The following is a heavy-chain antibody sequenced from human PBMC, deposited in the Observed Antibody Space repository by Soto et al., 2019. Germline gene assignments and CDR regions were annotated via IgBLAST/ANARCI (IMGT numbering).Heavy chain of an antibody. J-gene: IGHJ4*02. D-gene: IGHD4-17*01. Sequence: EVQLVESGGGLVQPGGSLRLSCAASGFTVSSNYMSWVRQAPGKGLEWVSVIYTGCSTNYADSVKGRFTISRDNSKNTLYLQMNSLRAEDTAVYYCAGRSGVRGDYGVNYWGQGTLVTVSS. V-gene: IGHV3-66*01. CDR1: GFTVSSNY. CDR2: IYTGCST. CDR3: AGRSGVRGDYGVNY.